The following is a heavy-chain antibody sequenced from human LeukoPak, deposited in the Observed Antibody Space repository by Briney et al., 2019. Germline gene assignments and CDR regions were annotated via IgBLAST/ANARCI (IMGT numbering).Heavy chain of an antibody. CDR1: GYTFTSYY. D-gene: IGHD6-25*01. CDR2: INPSGGST. CDR3: ATPNGGSGREWYMDV. V-gene: IGHV1-46*01. Sequence: ASVKVSCKASGYTFTSYYMHWVRQAPGQGLEWMGIINPSGGSTSYAQKFQGRVTMTRDTSTSTVYMELSSLRSEDTAVYYCATPNGGSGREWYMDVWGKGTMGTVSS. J-gene: IGHJ6*03.